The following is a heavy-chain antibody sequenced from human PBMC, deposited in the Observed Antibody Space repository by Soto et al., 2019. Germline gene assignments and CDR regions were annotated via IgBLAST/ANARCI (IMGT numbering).Heavy chain of an antibody. D-gene: IGHD1-1*01. CDR1: GFSFSTYG. V-gene: IGHV3-23*01. J-gene: IGHJ4*02. CDR3: AKWNGYGDY. Sequence: GGSLRLSCAVSGFSFSTYGVTWVRQAPGKGLEWVSGVSGGSGSTHYADSVKGRFTITGDNSKNTVYLQMNSLRVGDTAVYYCAKWNGYGDYWGQGTLVTVSS. CDR2: VSGGSGST.